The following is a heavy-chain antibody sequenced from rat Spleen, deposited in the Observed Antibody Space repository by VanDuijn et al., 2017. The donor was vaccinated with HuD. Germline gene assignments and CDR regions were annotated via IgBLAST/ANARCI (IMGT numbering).Heavy chain of an antibody. CDR2: ISYNGVST. Sequence: EVQLVESGGILVQPGRSLRLSCAASGFTFGNYDMAWVRQTPTKGLEWVASISYNGVSTYYRDSVKGRFTISRDIAENTLYLQMTSLRSEDTATYYCTRGGYFRYWGQGVMVTVSS. CDR1: GFTFGNYD. J-gene: IGHJ2*01. CDR3: TRGGYFRY. V-gene: IGHV5-20*01. D-gene: IGHD1-12*03.